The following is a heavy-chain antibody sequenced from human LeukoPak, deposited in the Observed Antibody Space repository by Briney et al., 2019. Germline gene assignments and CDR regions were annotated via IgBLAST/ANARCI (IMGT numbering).Heavy chain of an antibody. Sequence: GGSLRLSCVASGFTFTKCAMSWIRQAPGKGLEWVAIITATGDTAYYADSVKGRFTISRDNSRNTVYMQMDSLRAEDTAIYYCAGDRNSDWYSPLDYWGQGAQVTVSP. D-gene: IGHD6-19*01. J-gene: IGHJ4*02. V-gene: IGHV3-23*01. CDR2: ITATGDTA. CDR3: AGDRNSDWYSPLDY. CDR1: GFTFTKCA.